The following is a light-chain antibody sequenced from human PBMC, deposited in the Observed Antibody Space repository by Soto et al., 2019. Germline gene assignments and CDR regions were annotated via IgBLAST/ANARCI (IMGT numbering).Light chain of an antibody. V-gene: IGKV3-20*01. CDR2: GAS. Sequence: EIVFTQSTSTLSLSPGERATPSWQAIQSLSSNIYLAWYQQKPGQAPRLLIYGASSRATGIPNRFSGSGSGTDFTLTISRLEPEDFIVYYCQQYGNSPQTFGQGTRLEI. J-gene: IGKJ5*01. CDR1: QSLSSNIY. CDR3: QQYGNSPQT.